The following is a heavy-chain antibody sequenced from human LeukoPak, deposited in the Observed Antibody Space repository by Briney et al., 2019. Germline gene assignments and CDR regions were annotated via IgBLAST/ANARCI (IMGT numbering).Heavy chain of an antibody. J-gene: IGHJ3*02. Sequence: SETLSLSCSVSGGSISSYYWSWIRQPPGKGLEWIGYIYYSGSTNYNPSLKSRVTISVDTSKNQFSLKLSSVTAADTAVYYCARGFVRPNYYDSTLVEMDAFDIWGQGTMVTVSS. D-gene: IGHD3-22*01. V-gene: IGHV4-59*01. CDR1: GGSISSYY. CDR2: IYYSGST. CDR3: ARGFVRPNYYDSTLVEMDAFDI.